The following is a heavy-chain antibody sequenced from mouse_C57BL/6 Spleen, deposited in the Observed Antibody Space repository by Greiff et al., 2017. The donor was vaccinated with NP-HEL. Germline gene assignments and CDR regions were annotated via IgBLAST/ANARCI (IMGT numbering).Heavy chain of an antibody. D-gene: IGHD1-1*01. J-gene: IGHJ2*01. CDR2: IDPSDSYT. CDR3: ARRLLRSYFDY. V-gene: IGHV1-50*01. CDR1: GYTFTSYW. Sequence: QVQLQQPGAELVKPGASVKLSCKASGYTFTSYWMQWVKQRPGQGLEWIGEIDPSDSYTNYNQKFKGKATLTVDTSSSTAYMQLSSVTSEDSAVYYCARRLLRSYFDYRGQGTTLTVSS.